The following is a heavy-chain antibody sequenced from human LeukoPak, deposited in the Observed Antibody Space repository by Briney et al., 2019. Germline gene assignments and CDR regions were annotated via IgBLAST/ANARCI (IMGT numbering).Heavy chain of an antibody. Sequence: PGRSLRLSCVVSGFIFSSFGMHWVHQAPGKGLEWVAFISYDGSNKYHADSVKGRFTISRDNSKNTLYLQMNSLRAEDTAVYYCAKDRAQWLVGLFDYWGQGTLVTVSS. J-gene: IGHJ4*02. CDR3: AKDRAQWLVGLFDY. CDR1: GFIFSSFG. V-gene: IGHV3-30*18. D-gene: IGHD6-19*01. CDR2: ISYDGSNK.